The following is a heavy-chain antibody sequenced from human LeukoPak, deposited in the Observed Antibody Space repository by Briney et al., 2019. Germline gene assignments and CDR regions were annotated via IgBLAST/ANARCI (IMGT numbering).Heavy chain of an antibody. V-gene: IGHV4-34*01. Sequence: TTSETLSLTCAVYGGSFSGYYWSWIRQPPGKGLEWIGEINHSGSTNYNPSLKSRVTISVDTSKNQFSLKLSSVTAADTAVYYRARGYCSGGSCSYFDYWGQGTLVTVSS. D-gene: IGHD2-15*01. CDR2: INHSGST. J-gene: IGHJ4*02. CDR3: ARGYCSGGSCSYFDY. CDR1: GGSFSGYY.